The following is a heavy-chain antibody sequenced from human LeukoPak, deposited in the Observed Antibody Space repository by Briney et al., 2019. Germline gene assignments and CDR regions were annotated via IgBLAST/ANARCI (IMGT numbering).Heavy chain of an antibody. CDR3: AREGGFYRPLDY. CDR1: GGSVTSTNW. CDR2: VHLDGRT. D-gene: IGHD3-3*01. Sequence: SGTLSLTCGVSGGSVTSTNWWTWVRQPPGRGLEWIGEVHLDGRTNYNPSLKSRLTMSVDLSENHISLKLTSVTAADTAVYYCAREGGFYRPLDYSGQGTLVTVSS. V-gene: IGHV4-4*02. J-gene: IGHJ4*02.